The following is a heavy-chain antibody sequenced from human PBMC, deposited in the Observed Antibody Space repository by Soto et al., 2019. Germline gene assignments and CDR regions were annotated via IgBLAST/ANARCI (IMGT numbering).Heavy chain of an antibody. CDR2: ISSSSSYI. CDR3: ARDVSYGYPEFDP. Sequence: GGSLRLSCAASGFTFSSYSMNWVRQAPGKGLEWVSSISSSSSYIYYADSVKGRFTISRDNAKNSLYLQMNSLRAEDTAVYYCARDVSYGYPEFDPWGQGTLVTVS. V-gene: IGHV3-21*01. J-gene: IGHJ5*02. CDR1: GFTFSSYS. D-gene: IGHD5-18*01.